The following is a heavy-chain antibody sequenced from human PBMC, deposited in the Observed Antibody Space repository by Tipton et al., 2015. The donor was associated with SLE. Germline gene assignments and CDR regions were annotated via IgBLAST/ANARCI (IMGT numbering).Heavy chain of an antibody. D-gene: IGHD6-13*01. CDR2: IYTSGST. CDR3: ARDLSIAAAGTFDY. Sequence: TLSLTCTVSGGSISSHYWSCIRQPAGKGLEWIGRIYTSGSTNYNPSLKSRVTMSVDTSKNQFSLKLSSVTAADTAVYYCARDLSIAAAGTFDYWGQGTLVTVSS. V-gene: IGHV4-4*07. CDR1: GGSISSHY. J-gene: IGHJ4*02.